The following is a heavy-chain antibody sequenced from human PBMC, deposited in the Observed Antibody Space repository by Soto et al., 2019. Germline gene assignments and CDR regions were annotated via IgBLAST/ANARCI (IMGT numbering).Heavy chain of an antibody. D-gene: IGHD6-19*01. Sequence: QVQLQESGPGLVKPSETLSLTCTVSGGSISGYYWSWIRQPPGKGLEWIGYIYYSTNYNPSLKSRVTISVDTSKNQLSLQLTSVTAADTAVYYWARTSPVAGGFDYWGQGTLVTVSS. J-gene: IGHJ4*02. CDR1: GGSISGYY. V-gene: IGHV4-59*01. CDR2: IYYST. CDR3: ARTSPVAGGFDY.